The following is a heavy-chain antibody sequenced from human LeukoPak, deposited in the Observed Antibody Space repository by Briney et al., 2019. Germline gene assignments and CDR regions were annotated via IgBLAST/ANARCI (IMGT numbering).Heavy chain of an antibody. V-gene: IGHV1-2*02. J-gene: IGHJ5*02. CDR2: INPNSGGT. Sequence: ASVKVSCKASGYTFTGYYIHWVRQAPGQGLECMGWINPNSGGTNYTQKFQGRVTMTRDTSISTAYMELSRLRSDDTAVYYCARGGSGSYFSWLDPWGQGTLVTVSS. D-gene: IGHD3-10*01. CDR1: GYTFTGYY. CDR3: ARGGSGSYFSWLDP.